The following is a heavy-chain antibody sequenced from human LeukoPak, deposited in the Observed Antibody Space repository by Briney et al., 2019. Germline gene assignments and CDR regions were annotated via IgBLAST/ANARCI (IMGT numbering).Heavy chain of an antibody. CDR1: GGSISSGGYY. Sequence: SQTLSLTCTVSGGSISSGGYYWSWIRQPPGKGLEWIGYIYHSGSTYYNPSLKSRVTISVDRSKNQFSLKLSSVTAADTAVYYCATLGFSRNYYYYYMDVWGKGTTVTVSS. CDR3: ATLGFSRNYYYYYMDV. V-gene: IGHV4-30-2*01. D-gene: IGHD3-3*01. CDR2: IYHSGST. J-gene: IGHJ6*03.